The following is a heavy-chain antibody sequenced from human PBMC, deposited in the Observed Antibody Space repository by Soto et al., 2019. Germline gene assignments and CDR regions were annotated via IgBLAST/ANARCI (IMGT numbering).Heavy chain of an antibody. V-gene: IGHV4-30-2*01. CDR3: ARDWISTAGGDAFDI. J-gene: IGHJ3*02. CDR1: GASISRGGYS. Sequence: QVQLQESGSGLVNPSQTLSLICSVSGASISRGGYSWRWIRQAPGKGLEWIGYVYHSGRTYYNPSLKGRVTMTAHPSDNQFPLKLNSVTPSATAVSFWARDWISTAGGDAFDIWGRGTLVTVSS. D-gene: IGHD6-13*01. CDR2: VYHSGRT.